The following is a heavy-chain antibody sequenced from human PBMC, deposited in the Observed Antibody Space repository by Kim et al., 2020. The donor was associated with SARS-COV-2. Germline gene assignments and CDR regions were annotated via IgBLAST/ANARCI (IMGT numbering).Heavy chain of an antibody. CDR3: ARDPRLAAAGTLYYFDY. Sequence: SQTLSLTCAISGDSVSSNSAAWNWIRQSPSRGLEWLGRTYYTSKWYTDYAISVKSRITINPDTSRNQFSLQLKPVTPEDTAVYFCARDPRLAAAGTLYYFDYWGQGTLVTVSS. V-gene: IGHV6-1*01. J-gene: IGHJ4*02. CDR2: TYYTSKWYT. D-gene: IGHD6-13*01. CDR1: GDSVSSNSAA.